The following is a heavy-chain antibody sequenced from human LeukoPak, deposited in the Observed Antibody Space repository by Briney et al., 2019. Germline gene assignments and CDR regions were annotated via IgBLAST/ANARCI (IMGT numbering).Heavy chain of an antibody. CDR3: ARGPGPADDGGGYCFDY. V-gene: IGHV1-46*01. CDR1: GYTFTSYY. D-gene: IGHD3-22*01. CDR2: INPSGGST. Sequence: ASVKVSCKASGYTFTSYYLYWVRQAPGQGLEWMGVINPSGGSTTSAQKFQGRVTMTRDTSTGTVYMELRSLRSEDTAVYYCARGPGPADDGGGYCFDYWGQGTLVTVSS. J-gene: IGHJ4*02.